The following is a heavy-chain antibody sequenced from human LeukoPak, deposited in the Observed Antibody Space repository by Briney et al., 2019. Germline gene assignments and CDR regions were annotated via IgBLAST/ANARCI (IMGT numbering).Heavy chain of an antibody. Sequence: PGGSLRLSCAASGFTFSNYWMSWVRQAPGKGLEWVVNIKQDGSEKYYVDSVKGRFTISRDNAKNSLYLQMNSLRAEDTAVYYCARASGPASGFDPWGQGTLVTVSS. CDR2: IKQDGSEK. CDR1: GFTFSNYW. D-gene: IGHD3-3*01. J-gene: IGHJ5*02. CDR3: ARASGPASGFDP. V-gene: IGHV3-7*05.